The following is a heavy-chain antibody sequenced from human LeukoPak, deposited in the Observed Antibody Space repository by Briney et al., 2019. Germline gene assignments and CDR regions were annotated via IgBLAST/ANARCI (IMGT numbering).Heavy chain of an antibody. Sequence: ASVKVSCKASGYTFTSYAMHWVRQAPGQRLEWMGWINAGNGNTKHSQKFQGRVTITRDTSASTAYMELSSLRSEDTAVYYCARESSGFDYWGQGTLVTVSS. V-gene: IGHV1-3*01. CDR3: ARESSGFDY. D-gene: IGHD6-19*01. J-gene: IGHJ4*02. CDR2: INAGNGNT. CDR1: GYTFTSYA.